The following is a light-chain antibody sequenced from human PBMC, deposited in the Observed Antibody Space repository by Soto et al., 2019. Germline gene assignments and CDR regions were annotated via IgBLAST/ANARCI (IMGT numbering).Light chain of an antibody. J-gene: IGKJ4*01. V-gene: IGKV1-5*03. Sequence: IQMTQSPSTLSASVGDRITITCRASQNIRSWLAWYQQQPGKAPKVLIYKASSLESGVPSRFSGSGSGTVFTLTISSLQPDDFATSFCQQYNSDVLTFGGGTKVEI. CDR2: KAS. CDR1: QNIRSW. CDR3: QQYNSDVLT.